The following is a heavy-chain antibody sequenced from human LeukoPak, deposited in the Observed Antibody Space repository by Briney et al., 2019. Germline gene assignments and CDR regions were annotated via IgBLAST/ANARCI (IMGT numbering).Heavy chain of an antibody. CDR1: GGSISSYY. J-gene: IGHJ4*02. V-gene: IGHV4-59*01. CDR3: ASLGYYDSSGYYVGHFDY. Sequence: PSEALSLTCTVSGGSISSYYWSWIRQPPGKGLEWIGYIYYSGSTNYNPSLKSRVAISVDTSKNQFSLKLSSVTAADTAVYYCASLGYYDSSGYYVGHFDYWGQGTLVTVSS. CDR2: IYYSGST. D-gene: IGHD3-22*01.